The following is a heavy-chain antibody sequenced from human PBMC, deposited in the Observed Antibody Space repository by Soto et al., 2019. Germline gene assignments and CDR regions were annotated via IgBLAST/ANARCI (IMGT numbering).Heavy chain of an antibody. Sequence: ASVKVSCKASGYKFTDYYLHWVRQAPGHGLEWMGWIDPKTGDTNFAQKFQAGVTLTRDTSIDAAYMDLTRLTSDDTAIYYCARDPSNSSSWPFAYWGQGTLVTVSS. CDR3: ARDPSNSSSWPFAY. D-gene: IGHD6-13*01. J-gene: IGHJ4*02. CDR1: GYKFTDYY. CDR2: IDPKTGDT. V-gene: IGHV1-2*02.